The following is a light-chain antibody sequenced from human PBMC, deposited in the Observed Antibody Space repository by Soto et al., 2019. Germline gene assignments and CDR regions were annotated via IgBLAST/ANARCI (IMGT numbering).Light chain of an antibody. CDR1: QSVSTT. J-gene: IGKJ4*01. V-gene: IGKV3-15*01. CDR2: GAS. CDR3: QQYSTWPLT. Sequence: EVEMTQSPATLSASAGERATLSCRASQSVSTTLAWYQQKPGQAPRLLIYGASTRATGIPARFSGSGSGTEFTLTISSLQSEDFAVYYCQQYSTWPLTFGGGTKVEIK.